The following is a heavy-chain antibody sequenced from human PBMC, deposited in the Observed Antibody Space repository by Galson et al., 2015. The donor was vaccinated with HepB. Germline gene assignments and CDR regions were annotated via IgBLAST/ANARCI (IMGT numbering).Heavy chain of an antibody. CDR1: GYTFTNFG. D-gene: IGHD2-2*01. V-gene: IGHV1-18*01. CDR2: ISPYNGNT. CDR3: ARGGTVPARVPNWFDP. Sequence: SVKVSCKASGYTFTNFGVTWVRQAPGQGLEWMGWISPYNGNTNYAQNFQGRVTMTTDTSTGTAYMELRSLRSDDTAVYYCARGGTVPARVPNWFDPWGQGTLVTVSS. J-gene: IGHJ5*02.